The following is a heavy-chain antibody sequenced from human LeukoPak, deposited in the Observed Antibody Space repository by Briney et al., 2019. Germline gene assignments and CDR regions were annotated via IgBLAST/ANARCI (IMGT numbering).Heavy chain of an antibody. D-gene: IGHD2-15*01. Sequence: GGSLRLSCAASGFTVSSNYVSWVRQAPGKGLEWVSILYSAGATYYADSVKGRFTISRDNSKNTLYLQMNSLRVEDTAVYYCASGGTGARKFYSDPFHHWGQGTLVTVSS. CDR1: GFTVSSNY. V-gene: IGHV3-53*01. CDR2: LYSAGAT. J-gene: IGHJ1*01. CDR3: ASGGTGARKFYSDPFHH.